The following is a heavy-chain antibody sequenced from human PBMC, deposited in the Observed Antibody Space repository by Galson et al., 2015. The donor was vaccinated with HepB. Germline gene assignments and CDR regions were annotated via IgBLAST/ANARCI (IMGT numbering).Heavy chain of an antibody. V-gene: IGHV4-59*01. CDR1: GGSISSYY. CDR3: ARAGGDTDEYAFDI. D-gene: IGHD4-17*01. CDR2: IYYSGST. Sequence: ETLSLTCTVSGGSISSYYWSWIRQPPGKGLEWIGYIYYSGSTNYNPSLKSRVTISVDTSKNQFSLKLSSVTAADTAVYYCARAGGDTDEYAFDIWGQGTMVTVSS. J-gene: IGHJ3*02.